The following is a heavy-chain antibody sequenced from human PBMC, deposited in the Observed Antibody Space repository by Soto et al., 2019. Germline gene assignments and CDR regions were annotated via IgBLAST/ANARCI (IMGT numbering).Heavy chain of an antibody. CDR2: ISAYNGNT. CDR1: GYTFTSYG. CDR3: ARVPITMVRGVIIPFDY. J-gene: IGHJ4*02. Sequence: QVQLVQSGAEVKKPGASVKVSCKASGYTFTSYGISWVRQAPGQGLEWMGWISAYNGNTNYAQKLQGRVTMTTDPTTSTAYMELRSLRSDDTAVYYCARVPITMVRGVIIPFDYWGQGTLVTVSS. D-gene: IGHD3-10*01. V-gene: IGHV1-18*01.